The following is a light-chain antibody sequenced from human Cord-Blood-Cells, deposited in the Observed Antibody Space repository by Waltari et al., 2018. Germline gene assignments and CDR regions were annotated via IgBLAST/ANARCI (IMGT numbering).Light chain of an antibody. CDR2: DVS. Sequence: QSALTQPAAVSGSPGQSLTISCTGTRSDVGGYNYVSWYQQPPGNAPKLMIYDVSNRPSGVSNRFSGSKSGNTASLTISGLQAEDEADYYCSSYTSSSTLVFGGGTKLTVL. V-gene: IGLV2-14*01. CDR1: RSDVGGYNY. J-gene: IGLJ2*01. CDR3: SSYTSSSTLV.